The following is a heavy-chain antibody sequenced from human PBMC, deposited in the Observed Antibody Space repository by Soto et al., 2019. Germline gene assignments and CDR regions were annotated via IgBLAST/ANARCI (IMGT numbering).Heavy chain of an antibody. D-gene: IGHD1-26*01. CDR1: GFTFSSYG. J-gene: IGHJ5*02. V-gene: IGHV3-33*01. CDR3: ARGDRGSYRPYNWFDP. Sequence: QVQLVGSGGGVVQPGRSLRLSCAASGFTFSSYGTHWVRQAPGKGLEWVAVIWYDGSNKYYADSVKGRFTISRDNSKNTLYLQMNSLRAEDTAVYYGARGDRGSYRPYNWFDPWGPGTLVTVSS. CDR2: IWYDGSNK.